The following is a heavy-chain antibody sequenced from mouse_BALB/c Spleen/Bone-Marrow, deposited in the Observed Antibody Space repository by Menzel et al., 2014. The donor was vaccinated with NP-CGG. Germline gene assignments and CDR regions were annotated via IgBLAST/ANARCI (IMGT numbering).Heavy chain of an antibody. CDR3: NGNYYAMDY. V-gene: IGHV14-4*02. CDR1: GFNIKDYY. Sequence: EVQLVESGAELVRSGASVKLSCTASGFNIKDYYMHWVKQRPERGLEWIGWIDPENGDTEYAPKFQGEATMTADTSSNTAYLQLSSLTSEDTAVYYCNGNYYAMDYWGQGTSVTVSS. D-gene: IGHD2-1*01. J-gene: IGHJ4*01. CDR2: IDPENGDT.